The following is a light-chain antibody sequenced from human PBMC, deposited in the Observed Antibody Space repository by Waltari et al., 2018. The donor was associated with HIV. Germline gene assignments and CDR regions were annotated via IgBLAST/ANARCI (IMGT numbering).Light chain of an antibody. CDR1: SSDLGGYNH. CDR2: EVS. V-gene: IGLV2-14*01. J-gene: IGLJ2*01. Sequence: QSALTQPASVSGSPGPSTTISCTGTSSDLGGYNHVSWYQQHPGKAPKLMIYEVSNRPSGVSNRFSGSKSGNTASLTISGLQAEDEADYYCSSYTSSSTLVVFGGGTKLTVL. CDR3: SSYTSSSTLVV.